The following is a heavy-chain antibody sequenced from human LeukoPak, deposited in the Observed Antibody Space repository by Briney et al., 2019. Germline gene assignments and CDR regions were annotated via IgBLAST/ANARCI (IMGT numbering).Heavy chain of an antibody. D-gene: IGHD6-19*01. J-gene: IGHJ4*02. CDR2: IFSGGNT. CDR1: GFTVSSNY. CDR3: ARTTEGGNSGGWPYFDY. Sequence: QAGGSLRLSCAASGFTVSSNYMSWVRQAPGKGLQWVSLIFSGGNTYYPDSVKGRFTISRDNSKNSLYLQMNSLRVEDTAMYYCARTTEGGNSGGWPYFDYWGQGTLVTVSS. V-gene: IGHV3-53*01.